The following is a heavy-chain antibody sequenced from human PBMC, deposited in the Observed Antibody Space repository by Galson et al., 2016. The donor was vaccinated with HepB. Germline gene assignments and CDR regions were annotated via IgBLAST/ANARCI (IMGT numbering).Heavy chain of an antibody. J-gene: IGHJ4*02. Sequence: SVKVSCKASGYTFTSYYMHWVRQAPGQGLEWMGLINPSGGSTSYAQKFQGRVTLTRDTSTSTVYMELSSLRPEDTAVYFCARDVVPRHSVVIAGTDPQTQYWGQGTLVTVSS. CDR3: ARDVVPRHSVVIAGTDPQTQY. D-gene: IGHD2-15*01. V-gene: IGHV1-46*01. CDR1: GYTFTSYY. CDR2: INPSGGST.